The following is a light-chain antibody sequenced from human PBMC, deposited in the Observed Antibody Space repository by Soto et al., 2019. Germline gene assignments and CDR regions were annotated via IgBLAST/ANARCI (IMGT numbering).Light chain of an antibody. CDR1: SSNIGGNS. CDR3: GSWDSSLSAYV. J-gene: IGLJ1*01. CDR2: DDN. V-gene: IGLV1-51*01. Sequence: QSVLTQPPSVSAAPGHMVTISCSGSSSNIGGNSVSWYQQLPGTAPKLLIYDDNKRPSGIPDRFSGSKSGTSATLGITGFQTGDEADYYCGSWDSSLSAYVFGTGTKVTVL.